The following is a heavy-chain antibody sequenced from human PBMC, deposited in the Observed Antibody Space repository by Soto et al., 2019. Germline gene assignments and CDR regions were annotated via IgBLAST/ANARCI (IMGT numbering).Heavy chain of an antibody. CDR1: GFSLSTSGVG. J-gene: IGHJ3*02. CDR2: IYWDDDK. Sequence: SGPTLVNPTQTLTLTCTFSGFSLSTSGVGVGWIRQPPGKALEWLALIYWDDDKRYSPSLKSRLTITKDTSKNQVVLTMTNMDPVDTATYYCAHRPVTMVRGVMGPSDAFDIWGQGTMVTVSS. D-gene: IGHD3-10*01. CDR3: AHRPVTMVRGVMGPSDAFDI. V-gene: IGHV2-5*02.